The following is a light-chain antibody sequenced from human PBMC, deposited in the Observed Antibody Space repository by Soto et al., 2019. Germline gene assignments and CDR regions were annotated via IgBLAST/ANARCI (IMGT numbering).Light chain of an antibody. J-gene: IGLJ2*01. CDR1: SSDVGTYIY. CDR3: SSYAGSNNFVL. CDR2: EVS. V-gene: IGLV2-8*01. Sequence: QSVLTQPPSASGSPGQSVTISCTGASSDVGTYIYVSWFQQHPGKAPKLMIYEVSKRPSGVPDRFSGSKSGNTASLTVSGLQAEDDADYYCSSYAGSNNFVLFGGGTKLTVL.